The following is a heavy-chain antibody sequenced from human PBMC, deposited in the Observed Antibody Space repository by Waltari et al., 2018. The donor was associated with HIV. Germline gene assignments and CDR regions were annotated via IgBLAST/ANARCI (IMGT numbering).Heavy chain of an antibody. J-gene: IGHJ1*01. V-gene: IGHV3-66*02. CDR1: GFTVRSTY. CDR2: IYSGGST. D-gene: IGHD3-22*01. CDR3: ASNYYDSSGYYYGPPAEYFQH. Sequence: EVQLVESGGGLVQPGGSLRLSCAASGFTVRSTYMSWVRQAPGKGRGWVSVIYSGGSTYYADSVKGRFTISRDNSKNTLYLQMNSLRAEDTAVYYCASNYYDSSGYYYGPPAEYFQHWGQGTLVTVSS.